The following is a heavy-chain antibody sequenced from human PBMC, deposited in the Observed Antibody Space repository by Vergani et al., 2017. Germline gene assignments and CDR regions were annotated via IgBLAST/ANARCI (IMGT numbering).Heavy chain of an antibody. Sequence: EVQLLESGGGLVQPGGSLRLSCAASGFTFSSYAMSWVRQAPGKGLEWVSSISSSSSYIYYADSVKGRFTISRDNSKNTVSLEMLSLRTEDTAVYYCAKGHSGQIGSPHDYYFDYWGQGTLVTVSS. V-gene: IGHV3-23*01. CDR3: AKGHSGQIGSPHDYYFDY. CDR1: GFTFSSYA. CDR2: ISSSSSYI. J-gene: IGHJ4*02. D-gene: IGHD1-26*01.